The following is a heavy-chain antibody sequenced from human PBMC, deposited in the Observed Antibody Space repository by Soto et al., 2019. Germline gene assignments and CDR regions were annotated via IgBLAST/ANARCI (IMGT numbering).Heavy chain of an antibody. J-gene: IGHJ4*02. CDR2: MSGTGGSK. V-gene: IGHV3-23*01. Sequence: EVQLLESGGGLVQPGRSLRLSCAASGFTFSSYAMNWVRQAPGKGLEWVSAMSGTGGSKYYADSVKGRFTISRDNSKNTLYLQMNSLRVEDTAVFYCAKAGFSSGWARSYFDYWGQGTLVTVSS. D-gene: IGHD6-19*01. CDR3: AKAGFSSGWARSYFDY. CDR1: GFTFSSYA.